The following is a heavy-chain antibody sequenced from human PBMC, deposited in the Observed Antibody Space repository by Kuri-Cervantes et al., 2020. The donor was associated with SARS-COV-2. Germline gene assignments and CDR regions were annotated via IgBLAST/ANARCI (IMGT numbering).Heavy chain of an antibody. D-gene: IGHD6-19*01. CDR2: VRYSGVT. CDR1: GFPVREISYC. J-gene: IGHJ3*01. V-gene: IGHV4-39*01. Sequence: SETLSLTCTVSGFPVREISYCWGWIRQAPGKGLEGIGSVRYSGVTSYNPSLKSRASVSVDPSQNQFSLRLSSVTAADPAVYYCVLRGTIAVLIHYAFHVWGQRRMVTVSS. CDR3: VLRGTIAVLIHYAFHV.